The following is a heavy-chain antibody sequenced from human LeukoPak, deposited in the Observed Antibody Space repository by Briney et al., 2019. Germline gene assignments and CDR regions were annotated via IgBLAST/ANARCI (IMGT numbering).Heavy chain of an antibody. V-gene: IGHV4-31*03. CDR3: ARVVGDYFDY. Sequence: SETLSLTCTVSGGSISSGGYYWSWIRQHPGKGPEWIGYIHHGGSTYYNPSLKSRVSISVDTYMNRFSLNLTSVTAADTAIYFCARVVGDYFDYWGQGTLVTVSS. CDR1: GGSISSGGYY. D-gene: IGHD1-26*01. CDR2: IHHGGST. J-gene: IGHJ4*02.